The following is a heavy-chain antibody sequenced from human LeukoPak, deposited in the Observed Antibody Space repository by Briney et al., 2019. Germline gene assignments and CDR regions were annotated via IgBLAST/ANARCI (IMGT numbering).Heavy chain of an antibody. CDR3: AKDSRANRYFDWLSRFDY. V-gene: IGHV3-23*01. CDR1: GFTFSSYA. J-gene: IGHJ4*02. CDR2: ISGSGGST. D-gene: IGHD3-9*01. Sequence: GGSLRLSCAASGFTFSSYAMSWVRQAPGKGLEWVSAISGSGGSTYYADSVKGRFTISRDNSKNTLYLQMNSLRAEDTAVYYCAKDSRANRYFDWLSRFDYWGQGTLVTVSS.